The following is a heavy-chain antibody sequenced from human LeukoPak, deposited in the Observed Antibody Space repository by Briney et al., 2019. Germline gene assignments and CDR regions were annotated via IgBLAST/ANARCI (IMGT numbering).Heavy chain of an antibody. CDR2: IYSGGNI. CDR3: AKERQTGDYFTSDF. Sequence: PGGSLRLSCAASGFTVSSTYMSWVRQAPGKGLEWVSVIYSGGNIYYIESVKGRFTISRDTSKSTVYLQMNSLRADDTAVYYCAKERQTGDYFTSDFWGQGTLVTVSS. D-gene: IGHD4-17*01. V-gene: IGHV3-53*01. CDR1: GFTVSSTY. J-gene: IGHJ4*02.